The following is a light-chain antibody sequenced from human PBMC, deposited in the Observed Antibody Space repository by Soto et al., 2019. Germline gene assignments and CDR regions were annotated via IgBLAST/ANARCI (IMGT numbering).Light chain of an antibody. V-gene: IGLV2-18*02. J-gene: IGLJ2*01. CDR1: SGDVGTYNR. Sequence: QSALTQPPSVSGSPGQSVTISCTGTSGDVGTYNRVSWYQQPPGTAPKLMIYEVTNRPSGVPDRFSGSKSGNTASLTISGLQAQAEADYYCSSSTSSTTVVFGGGTKVPVL. CDR2: EVT. CDR3: SSSTSSTTVV.